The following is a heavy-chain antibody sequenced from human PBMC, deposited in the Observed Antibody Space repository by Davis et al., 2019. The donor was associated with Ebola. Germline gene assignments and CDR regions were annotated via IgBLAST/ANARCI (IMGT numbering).Heavy chain of an antibody. CDR1: GYTFTGYY. V-gene: IGHV1-2*02. CDR3: ARDPLIEWLLPMDV. Sequence: ASVKVSCKASGYTFTGYYMHWVRQAPGQGLEWMGWINPNSGGTNYAQKFQGRVTMTRDTSISTAYMELSRLRSDDTAVYYCARDPLIEWLLPMDVWGQGTTVTVSS. J-gene: IGHJ6*02. CDR2: INPNSGGT. D-gene: IGHD3-22*01.